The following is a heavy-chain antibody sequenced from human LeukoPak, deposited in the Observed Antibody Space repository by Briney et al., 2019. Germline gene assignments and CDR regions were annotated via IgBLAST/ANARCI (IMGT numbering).Heavy chain of an antibody. V-gene: IGHV1-8*03. CDR2: MYTNSGNT. D-gene: IGHD3-3*01. CDR1: GYTFTSYD. CDR3: ARSYYDFWSGYYTNLYYFDY. Sequence: ASVKVSCKASGYTFTSYDINWVRQATGQGLEWMGWMYTNSGNTGYAQKFQGRVTFTRNTSISTAYMELSSLRSEDTAVYYCARSYYDFWSGYYTNLYYFDYWGQGTLVTVSS. J-gene: IGHJ4*02.